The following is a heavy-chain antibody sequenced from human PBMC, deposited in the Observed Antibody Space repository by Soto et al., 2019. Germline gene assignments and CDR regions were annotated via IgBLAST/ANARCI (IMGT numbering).Heavy chain of an antibody. D-gene: IGHD2-2*01. CDR2: ISGSGNTP. J-gene: IGHJ1*01. CDR1: GFTFGNYA. Sequence: PGGSLRLSCAASGFTFGNYAMGWFRQAPGKGLEWVSAISGSGNTPYYADSVNGRFTISRDNSKNTLYLRLSSLRSEDTAVYYCAIAGVAMQPAPPVSYHLWGQGTLVTVSS. CDR3: AIAGVAMQPAPPVSYHL. V-gene: IGHV3-23*01.